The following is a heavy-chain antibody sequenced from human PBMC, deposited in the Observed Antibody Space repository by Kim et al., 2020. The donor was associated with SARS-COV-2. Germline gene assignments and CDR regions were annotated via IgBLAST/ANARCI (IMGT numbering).Heavy chain of an antibody. CDR1: GFTFSNYW. V-gene: IGHV3-74*01. D-gene: IGHD1-1*01. J-gene: IGHJ4*02. Sequence: GGSLRLSCAASGFTFSNYWVHWVRQPPGKGLLWVSRIDLHGAADYADYVEGRFTTSRDNAKSTAFLQMSDLGVDDTAVYYCGRGTRKYSGIDYSGQRSLVTLSS. CDR3: GRGTRKYSGIDY. CDR2: IDLHGAA.